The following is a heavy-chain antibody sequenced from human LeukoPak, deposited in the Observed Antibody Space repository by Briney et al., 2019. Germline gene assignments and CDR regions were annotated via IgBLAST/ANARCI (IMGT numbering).Heavy chain of an antibody. D-gene: IGHD3-22*01. CDR2: IYYSGST. J-gene: IGHJ4*02. CDR3: ARDFYDSSGYYYEY. Sequence: TLSLTCTVSGGSISSGGYYWSWIRQHPGKGLEWIGYIYYSGSTYYNPSLKSRVTISVDTSKNQFSLKLSSVTAADTAVYYCARDFYDSSGYYYEYWGQGTLVTVSS. CDR1: GGSISSGGYY. V-gene: IGHV4-31*03.